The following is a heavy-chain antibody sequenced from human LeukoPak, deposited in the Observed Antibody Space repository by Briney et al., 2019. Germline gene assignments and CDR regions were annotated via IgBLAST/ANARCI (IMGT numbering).Heavy chain of an antibody. Sequence: SETLSLTCTVSGGSISSSSYYWGWIRQPPGKGLEWIGEINHSGSTNYNPSLKSRVTISVDTSKNQFSLKLSSVTAADTAVYYCARVKFHYYYYYYMDVWGKGTTVTVSS. CDR3: ARVKFHYYYYYYMDV. CDR1: GGSISSSSYY. V-gene: IGHV4-39*07. J-gene: IGHJ6*03. CDR2: INHSGST.